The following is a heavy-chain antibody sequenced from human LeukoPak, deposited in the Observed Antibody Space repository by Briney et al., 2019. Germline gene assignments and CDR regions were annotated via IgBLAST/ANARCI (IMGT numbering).Heavy chain of an antibody. J-gene: IGHJ3*02. CDR3: ARGRWELDTDDAFDI. Sequence: GGSLRLSCAASGFTFSSYAMSWVRQAPGKGLEWVGRTRNKANSYTTEYAASVKGRFTISRDDSKNSLYLQMNSLKTEDTAVYYCARGRWELDTDDAFDIWGQGTMVTVSS. CDR2: TRNKANSYTT. CDR1: GFTFSSYA. D-gene: IGHD1-26*01. V-gene: IGHV3-72*01.